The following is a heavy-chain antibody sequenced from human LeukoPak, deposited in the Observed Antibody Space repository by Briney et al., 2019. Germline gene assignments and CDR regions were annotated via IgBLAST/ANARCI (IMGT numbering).Heavy chain of an antibody. CDR2: IYYSGST. CDR3: ASRLTSAWFRGLSYFDY. Sequence: SETLSLTCTVSGGSISSYYWSWIRQPPGKGLEWIGYIYYSGSTNYNPSLKSRVTISVDTSKNQFSLKLSSVTAADTAVYYCASRLTSAWFRGLSYFDYWGQGTLVTVSS. V-gene: IGHV4-59*01. D-gene: IGHD6-19*01. J-gene: IGHJ4*02. CDR1: GGSISSYY.